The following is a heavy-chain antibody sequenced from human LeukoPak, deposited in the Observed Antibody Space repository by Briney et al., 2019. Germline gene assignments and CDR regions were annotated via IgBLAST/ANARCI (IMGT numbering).Heavy chain of an antibody. V-gene: IGHV3-53*01. CDR2: IYSGGST. CDR1: GFTVSSNY. J-gene: IGHJ5*02. D-gene: IGHD3-10*01. CDR3: AREYMVRGGNWFDP. Sequence: GGSLRLSCAASGFTVSSNYMSWVRQAPGKGLEWVSVIYSGGSTYYADSVKGRFTISRDNSKNTLYLQMNSLRAEDTAVYYCAREYMVRGGNWFDPWGQGTLVTVSS.